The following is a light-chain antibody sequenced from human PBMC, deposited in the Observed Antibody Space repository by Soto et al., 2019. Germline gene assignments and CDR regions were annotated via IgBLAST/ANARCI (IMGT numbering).Light chain of an antibody. V-gene: IGKV1-17*01. CDR3: LQHNSYPRT. Sequence: DIQMTQSPSSLSASVGDRVTITCRASQGIRTDLGWYHQNPWKAPKRLIYAASSLQSGVPSRFSGSGSGTDFSLTIGSLQPEDFATYYCLQHNSYPRTFGQGTKLEIK. J-gene: IGKJ2*02. CDR2: AAS. CDR1: QGIRTD.